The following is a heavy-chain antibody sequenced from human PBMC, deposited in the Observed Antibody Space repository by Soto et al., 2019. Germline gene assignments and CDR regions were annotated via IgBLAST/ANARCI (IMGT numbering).Heavy chain of an antibody. CDR1: GYSFTGYY. V-gene: IGHV1-2*02. D-gene: IGHD4-17*01. Sequence: QVQLVQSGAEVKKPGASVKVSCKASGYSFTGYYIHWVRQAPGQGLEWVGRINPISGGTNYAQKFQGRVAMTRDTSISTAYMEVSRLRSDYTAVYYCARDPYGDYESPNTFDSWGQGTLVTVSS. J-gene: IGHJ4*02. CDR2: INPISGGT. CDR3: ARDPYGDYESPNTFDS.